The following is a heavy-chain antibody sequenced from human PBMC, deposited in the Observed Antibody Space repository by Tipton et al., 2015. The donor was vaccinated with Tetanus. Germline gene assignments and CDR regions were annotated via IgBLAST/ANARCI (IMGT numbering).Heavy chain of an antibody. D-gene: IGHD3-22*01. V-gene: IGHV3-53*01. J-gene: IGHJ4*02. CDR1: GFNVRSNF. Sequence: GSLRLSCVATGFNVRSNFINWVRQAPGKGPEWVSAIHSGGDTFYADSVEGRFTISRDVSKNTVYLEMNSLTAGDTAMYYCARDPTYYYNIGGYFDWGQGTLVTVSS. CDR3: ARDPTYYYNIGGYFD. CDR2: IHSGGDT.